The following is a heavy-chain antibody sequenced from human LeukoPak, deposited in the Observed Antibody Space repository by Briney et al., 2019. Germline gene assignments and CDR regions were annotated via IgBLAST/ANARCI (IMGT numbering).Heavy chain of an antibody. J-gene: IGHJ4*02. CDR1: GYTFTGYY. CDR2: INPNSGGT. V-gene: IGHV1-2*06. D-gene: IGHD2-15*01. Sequence: ASVKVSCKAPGYTFTGYYMHWVRQAPGQGLEWMGRINPNSGGTNYAQKFQGRVTMTRDTSISTAYMELSRLRSDDTAVYYCARGYCSGGSCYEIDYWGQGTLVTVSS. CDR3: ARGYCSGGSCYEIDY.